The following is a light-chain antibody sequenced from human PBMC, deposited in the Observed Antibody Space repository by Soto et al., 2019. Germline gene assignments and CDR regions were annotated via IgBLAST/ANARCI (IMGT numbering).Light chain of an antibody. Sequence: DIQMTQSPSTLSASVGDRVTITCRASQSITPWLAWYQQKPGKAPHLLIYKTSSLESGVPSRFSGGGSGTEFTLTISSPQPDDFATYYCQQYKSYWTFGQGTKVEIK. CDR3: QQYKSYWT. CDR1: QSITPW. V-gene: IGKV1-5*03. CDR2: KTS. J-gene: IGKJ1*01.